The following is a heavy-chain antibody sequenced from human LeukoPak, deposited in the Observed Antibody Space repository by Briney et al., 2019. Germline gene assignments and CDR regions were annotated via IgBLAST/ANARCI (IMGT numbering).Heavy chain of an antibody. CDR3: ATTPKQWLVGWAFHFDY. CDR1: GGSFSGYY. J-gene: IGHJ4*02. Sequence: KPSETLSLTCAVYGGSFSGYYWSWIRQPPGKGLEWIGYIYYSGSTNYNPSLKSRVTISVDTSKNQFSLKLSSVTAADTAVYYCATTPKQWLVGWAFHFDYWGQGTLVTVSS. V-gene: IGHV4-59*08. D-gene: IGHD6-19*01. CDR2: IYYSGST.